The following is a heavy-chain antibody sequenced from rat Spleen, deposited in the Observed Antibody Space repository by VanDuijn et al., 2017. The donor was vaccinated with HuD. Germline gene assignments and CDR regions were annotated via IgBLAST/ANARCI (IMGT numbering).Heavy chain of an antibody. CDR3: TRLWDS. CDR1: GFTFNDYY. D-gene: IGHD5-1*01. CDR2: ISYDGVDT. J-gene: IGHJ1*01. Sequence: EVQLVESGGGSVQPGRSLKLSCAASGFTFNDYYMAWVRQAPTKGLEWVASISYDGVDTYYRDSVKGRFTISRDNTKNTLSLQMDSLRSEDTATYYCTRLWDSWGQGTMVTVSS. V-gene: IGHV5-20*01.